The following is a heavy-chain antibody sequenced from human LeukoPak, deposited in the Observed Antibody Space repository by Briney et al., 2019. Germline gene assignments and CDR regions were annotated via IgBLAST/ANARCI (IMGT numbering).Heavy chain of an antibody. D-gene: IGHD5-18*01. Sequence: ASVKVSCKASGYTFTSYAMNWVRQAAGHVREWMGWINTNTGNPTYAQGFTGRFVFSLDTSVSTAYLQISSLKSEDTAVYYCASGYSYGYLLVWGQGTLVTVSS. CDR2: INTNTGNP. V-gene: IGHV7-4-1*02. CDR1: GYTFTSYA. J-gene: IGHJ4*02. CDR3: ASGYSYGYLLV.